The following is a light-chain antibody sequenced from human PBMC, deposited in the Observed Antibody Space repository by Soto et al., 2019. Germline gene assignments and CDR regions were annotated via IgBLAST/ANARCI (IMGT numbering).Light chain of an antibody. J-gene: IGKJ1*01. CDR2: AAS. CDR1: QSISRY. CDR3: QQSSSTRWT. Sequence: DIQMTQSRPSLSASEGDRVSITSRASQSISRYVNWYQQKPGKAPKLLSYAASSLQSGVPSRCSSSGSGTDFTLTISSLTPEVFETYCCQQSSSTRWTFGQGTKVDI. V-gene: IGKV1-39*01.